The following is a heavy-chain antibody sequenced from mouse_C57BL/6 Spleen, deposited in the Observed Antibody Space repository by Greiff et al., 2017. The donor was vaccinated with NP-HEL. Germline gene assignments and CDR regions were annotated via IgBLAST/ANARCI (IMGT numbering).Heavy chain of an antibody. J-gene: IGHJ4*01. D-gene: IGHD3-2*02. CDR1: GYTFTDYE. CDR3: TRQLRNGGAMDY. CDR2: IDPETGGT. Sequence: VQLQQSGAELVRPGASVTLSCKASGYTFTDYEMHWVKQTPVHGLEWIGAIDPETGGTAYNQKFKGKAILTADKSSSTAYMELRRLTSEDSAVYYCTRQLRNGGAMDYWGQGTSVTVSS. V-gene: IGHV1-15*01.